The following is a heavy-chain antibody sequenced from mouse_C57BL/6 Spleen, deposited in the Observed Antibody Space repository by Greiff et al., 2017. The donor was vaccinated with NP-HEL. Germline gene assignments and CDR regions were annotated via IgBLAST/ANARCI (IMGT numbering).Heavy chain of an antibody. J-gene: IGHJ2*01. Sequence: QVQLKQSGAELVKPGASVKISCKASGYAFSSYWMNWVKQRPGTGLEWIGQIYPGDGDTNYNGKFKGKATLTADKSSSTAYMQLSSLTSEDSAVYFCARGANWDVGYFDYGGQGTTLTVSS. CDR2: IYPGDGDT. CDR1: GYAFSSYW. V-gene: IGHV1-80*01. D-gene: IGHD4-1*01. CDR3: ARGANWDVGYFDY.